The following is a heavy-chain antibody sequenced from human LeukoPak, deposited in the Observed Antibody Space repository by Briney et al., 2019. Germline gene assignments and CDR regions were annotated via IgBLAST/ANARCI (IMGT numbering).Heavy chain of an antibody. J-gene: IGHJ4*02. Sequence: TGGSLRLSCAASGFTFSSYEMNWVCQAPGKGLEWVSYISSSGSTIYYADSVKGRFTISRANAKTSMYLQMNSLRAEDTAVYYCASYDSSGYYYSYFDYWGQGTLVTVSS. CDR3: ASYDSSGYYYSYFDY. CDR2: ISSSGSTI. CDR1: GFTFSSYE. D-gene: IGHD3-22*01. V-gene: IGHV3-48*03.